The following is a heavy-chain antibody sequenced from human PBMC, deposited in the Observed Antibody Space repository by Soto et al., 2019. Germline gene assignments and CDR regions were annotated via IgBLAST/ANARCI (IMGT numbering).Heavy chain of an antibody. CDR3: ARHEKGPGSSSSKAFDI. J-gene: IGHJ3*02. CDR1: GGSISSSSYY. V-gene: IGHV4-39*01. Sequence: SETLSLTCTVSGGSISSSSYYWGWIRQPPGKGLEWIGSIYYSGSPYYNPSLKSRVTISVDTSKNQFSLKLSSVTAADTAVYYCARHEKGPGSSSSKAFDIWGQGTMVTVSS. D-gene: IGHD6-6*01. CDR2: IYYSGSP.